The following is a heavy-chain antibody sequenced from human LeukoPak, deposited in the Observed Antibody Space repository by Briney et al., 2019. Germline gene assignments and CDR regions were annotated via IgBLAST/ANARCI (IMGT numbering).Heavy chain of an antibody. J-gene: IGHJ4*02. Sequence: SETLSLTCAVYGGSFSGYYWSWIRQPPGKGLEWIGYIYHSGSTYYNPSLKSRVTISVDRSKNQFSLKLSSVTAADTAVYYCARADGSGKVDYWGQGTLVTVSS. CDR3: ARADGSGKVDY. CDR1: GGSFSGYY. V-gene: IGHV4-30-2*01. D-gene: IGHD3-10*01. CDR2: IYHSGST.